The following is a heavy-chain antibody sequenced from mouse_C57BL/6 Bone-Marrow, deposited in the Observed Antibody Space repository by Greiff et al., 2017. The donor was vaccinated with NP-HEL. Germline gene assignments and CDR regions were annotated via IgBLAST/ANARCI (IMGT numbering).Heavy chain of an antibody. CDR1: GYTFTSYG. V-gene: IGHV1-81*01. J-gene: IGHJ2*01. D-gene: IGHD1-1*01. CDR3: AREITTVVATEGYYFDY. Sequence: QVQLQQSGAELARPGASVKLSCKASGYTFTSYGISWVKQRTGQGLEWIGEIYPRSGNTYYNEKFKGKATLTADKSSSTAYMELRSLTSEDSAVYFCAREITTVVATEGYYFDYWGQGTTLTVSS. CDR2: IYPRSGNT.